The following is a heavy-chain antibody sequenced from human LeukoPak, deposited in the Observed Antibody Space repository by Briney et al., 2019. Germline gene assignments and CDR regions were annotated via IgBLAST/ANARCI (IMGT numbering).Heavy chain of an antibody. V-gene: IGHV3-21*06. CDR2: ISSSSSYI. D-gene: IGHD6-19*01. Sequence: GGSLRLSCAASGFTFSSYSMKWVRQAPGKGLEWVSSISSSSSYIYDADSVKGRFTISRDNAKNSLYLQMNSLRAEDTAVYYCARGWTSPDYWGPGTLVTVSS. J-gene: IGHJ4*02. CDR3: ARGWTSPDY. CDR1: GFTFSSYS.